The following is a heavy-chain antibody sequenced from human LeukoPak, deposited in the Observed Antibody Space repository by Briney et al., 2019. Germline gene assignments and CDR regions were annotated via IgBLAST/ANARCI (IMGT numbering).Heavy chain of an antibody. J-gene: IGHJ4*02. V-gene: IGHV3-23*01. Sequence: GGSLRLSCAASGFTFSSSAMSWVRQVPGKGLEWVSGINENGRKTYYADSVKGRFSISRDNSKNTLYLQMSDLRAEDTAVYFCAKITMARTPNYWGQGTLVTVSS. CDR2: INENGRKT. CDR1: GFTFSSSA. CDR3: AKITMARTPNY. D-gene: IGHD3-10*01.